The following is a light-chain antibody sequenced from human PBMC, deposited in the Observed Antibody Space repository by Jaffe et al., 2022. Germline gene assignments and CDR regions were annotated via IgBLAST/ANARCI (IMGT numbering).Light chain of an antibody. CDR1: QSISNN. CDR3: QQYDNWMYT. J-gene: IGKJ2*01. V-gene: IGKV3D-15*01. CDR2: GAS. Sequence: EIVMTQSPATLSVSPGERATLSCRASQSISNNLAWYQQQPGQAPRLLIFGASARSTGIPGRFSGSGSGTEFTLTISSLQSEDFAIYYCQQYDNWMYTFGQGTKLEI.